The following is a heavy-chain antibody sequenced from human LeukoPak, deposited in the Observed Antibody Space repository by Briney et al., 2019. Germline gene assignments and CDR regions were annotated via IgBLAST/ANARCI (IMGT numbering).Heavy chain of an antibody. J-gene: IGHJ1*01. CDR1: GGSISSSSYY. Sequence: SETLSLTCTISGGSISSSSYYWGWIRQPPGKGLEWIGSIYYSGSTYYNPSLKSRVTISIDTSKNQFSLKLSSVTAAGTAVYYCAGIWFGDLYFQHWGQGTLVTVSS. CDR3: AGIWFGDLYFQH. CDR2: IYYSGST. V-gene: IGHV4-39*07. D-gene: IGHD3-10*01.